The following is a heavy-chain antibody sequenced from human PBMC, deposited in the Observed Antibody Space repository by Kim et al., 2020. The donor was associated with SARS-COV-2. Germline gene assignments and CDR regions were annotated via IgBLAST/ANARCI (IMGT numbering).Heavy chain of an antibody. CDR1: GFTVSSNY. CDR2: IYSGGST. D-gene: IGHD2-2*01. V-gene: IGHV3-66*01. CDR3: ARSGPVVPADDDDYYYGMDV. Sequence: GGSLRLSCAASGFTVSSNYMSWVRQAPGKGLEWVSVIYSGGSTYYADSVKGRFTISRDNSKNTLYLQMNSLRAEDTAVYYCARSGPVVPADDDDYYYGMDVWGQGTTVTVSS. J-gene: IGHJ6*02.